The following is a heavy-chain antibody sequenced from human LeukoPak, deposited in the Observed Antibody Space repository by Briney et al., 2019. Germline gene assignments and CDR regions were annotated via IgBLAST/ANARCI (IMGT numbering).Heavy chain of an antibody. CDR1: GFTFSSYS. V-gene: IGHV3-21*01. Sequence: KPGGPLRLSCAASGFTFSSYSMNWVRQAPGKGLEWVSSITSSSTYIHYADSVKGRFTISRDNAKNSLYLQMNSLRAEDTAVYYCARTTSGATFSDYYYYHMDVWGKGTTVTVSS. CDR2: ITSSSTYI. CDR3: ARTTSGATFSDYYYYHMDV. J-gene: IGHJ6*03. D-gene: IGHD1-26*01.